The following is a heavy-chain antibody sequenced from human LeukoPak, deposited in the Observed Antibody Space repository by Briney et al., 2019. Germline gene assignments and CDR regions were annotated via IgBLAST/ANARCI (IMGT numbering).Heavy chain of an antibody. CDR3: ARENLYGYYEDY. CDR1: GFIFNNYG. Sequence: GGSLRLSCVASGFIFNNYGMHWVRQAPGKGLEYVSAISTNGDPTYYANSVKGRFTISRDNSKNTLYLQMGSLRAEDMAVYYCARENLYGYYEDYWGQGTLVTVSS. V-gene: IGHV3-64*01. CDR2: ISTNGDPT. D-gene: IGHD4-17*01. J-gene: IGHJ4*02.